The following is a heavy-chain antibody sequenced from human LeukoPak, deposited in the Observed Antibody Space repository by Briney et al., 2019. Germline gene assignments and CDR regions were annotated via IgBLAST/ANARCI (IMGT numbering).Heavy chain of an antibody. CDR2: MNPNSGNT. CDR3: ARAPRPRDGYMY. D-gene: IGHD5-24*01. CDR1: GYTFTSYD. J-gene: IGHJ4*02. V-gene: IGHV1-8*01. Sequence: ASVKVSCKASGYTFTSYDINWVRQATGQGLEWMGWMNPNSGNTGYAQKFQGRVTMTRNTSISTAYMELSSLRSEDTAVYYCARAPRPRDGYMYWGQGTLVTVSS.